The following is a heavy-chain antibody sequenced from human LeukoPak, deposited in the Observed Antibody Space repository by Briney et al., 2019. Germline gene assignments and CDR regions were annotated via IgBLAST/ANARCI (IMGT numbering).Heavy chain of an antibody. V-gene: IGHV4-39*01. J-gene: IGHJ4*02. D-gene: IGHD3-10*01. Sequence: SETLSLTCTVSGGSISSGDYYWGWIRQPPGKGLEWIGSIYYSGSTYYNPSLKSRVTISVDTSKNQFSLKLSSVTAADTAVYYCARYYYGSGSYVDYWGQGTLVTVSS. CDR3: ARYYYGSGSYVDY. CDR2: IYYSGST. CDR1: GGSISSGDYY.